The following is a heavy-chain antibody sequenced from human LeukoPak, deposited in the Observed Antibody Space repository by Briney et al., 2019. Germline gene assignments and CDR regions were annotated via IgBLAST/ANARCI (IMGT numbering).Heavy chain of an antibody. CDR3: VRQETPHGNFDY. CDR1: GFTVSGNY. J-gene: IGHJ4*02. V-gene: IGHV3-53*01. D-gene: IGHD1-26*01. Sequence: GGSLRLSCAASGFTVSGNYMSWVRQAPGKGLEWVSVIYSGGSTYYADSVKGRFTISRDNSKNTLYLQMNSLRAEDTAVYYCVRQETPHGNFDYWGQGTLVTVSS. CDR2: IYSGGST.